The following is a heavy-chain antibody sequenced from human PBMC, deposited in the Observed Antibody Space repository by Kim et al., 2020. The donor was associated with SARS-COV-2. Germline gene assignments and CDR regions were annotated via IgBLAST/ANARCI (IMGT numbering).Heavy chain of an antibody. CDR1: GFTFSNAW. J-gene: IGHJ5*02. Sequence: GGSLRLSCAASGFTFSNAWMSWVRQAPGKGLEWVGRIKSKTDGGTTDYAAPVKGRFTISRDDSKNTLYLQMNSLKTEDTAVYYCTTAPGSVVWFDPWSQGTLVTVSS. D-gene: IGHD2-15*01. CDR2: IKSKTDGGTT. CDR3: TTAPGSVVWFDP. V-gene: IGHV3-15*01.